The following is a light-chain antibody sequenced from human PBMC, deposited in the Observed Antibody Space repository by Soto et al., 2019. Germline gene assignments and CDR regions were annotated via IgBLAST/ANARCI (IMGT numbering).Light chain of an antibody. V-gene: IGKV1-39*01. Sequence: IQMTPSPSSLSSSVGDRVNITCRSRQTIKTYLNWYQQTSGTAGKLLIYDASSLQSGVPSRFSGSGSGTDFTLTISSLQPEDFANSYCQQSYTNQPTFGGGTKVDIK. J-gene: IGKJ4*01. CDR2: DAS. CDR1: QTIKTY. CDR3: QQSYTNQPT.